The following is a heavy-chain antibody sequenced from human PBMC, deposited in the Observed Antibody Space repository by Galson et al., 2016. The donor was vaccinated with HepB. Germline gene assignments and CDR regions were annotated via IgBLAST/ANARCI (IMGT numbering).Heavy chain of an antibody. CDR3: ARAIWLGRGMDV. Sequence: CAISGDSVYNNGAAWVWIRQSPSRGLEWLGRTYYRSQWHYDYAVSVQSRLFITPDTSKNQFSLQLTSVTPEDTAVYYCARAIWLGRGMDVWGQGTTATVSS. J-gene: IGHJ6*02. CDR2: TYYRSQWHY. CDR1: GDSVYNNGAA. V-gene: IGHV6-1*01. D-gene: IGHD3-10*01.